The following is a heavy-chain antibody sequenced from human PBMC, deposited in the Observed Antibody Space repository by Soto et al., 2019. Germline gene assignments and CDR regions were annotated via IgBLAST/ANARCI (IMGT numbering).Heavy chain of an antibody. J-gene: IGHJ1*01. CDR2: ITVNGIS. CDR3: ARESGENWTYEAH. CDR1: GAYVSDFS. D-gene: IGHD1-1*01. Sequence: QVQQLESGPGLVKPWDTLSLTCTVSGAYVSDFSWSWIRQPAGKGLEWIGRITVNGISQYTPSFRSRVTRSMETSRNQFSLKLQSATAADTALYYCARESGENWTYEAHWGQGTLVTVSS. V-gene: IGHV4-4*07.